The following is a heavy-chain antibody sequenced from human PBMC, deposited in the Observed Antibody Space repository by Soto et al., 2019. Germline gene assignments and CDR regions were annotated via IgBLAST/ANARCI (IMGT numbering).Heavy chain of an antibody. CDR2: ISSSSTYT. J-gene: IGHJ4*02. CDR3: GSTAVMAGDYFDY. V-gene: IGHV3-11*06. Sequence: GGSLRLSCAASGFTFSDYYINWIRQAPGKGLEWVSYISSSSTYTNYADSVKGRFTISRDNAKNSLYLQMNSLRAEDTAVYYCGSTAVMAGDYFDYWGQGTPVTVS. D-gene: IGHD3-16*01. CDR1: GFTFSDYY.